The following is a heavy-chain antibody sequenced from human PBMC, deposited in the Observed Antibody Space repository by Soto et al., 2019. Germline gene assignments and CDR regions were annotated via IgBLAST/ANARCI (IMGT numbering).Heavy chain of an antibody. J-gene: IGHJ4*02. CDR3: ARAAIYDILTGYYTPAFDY. Sequence: SETLSVTCAFYVGSFSVYYWSWIRQPPGKGLEWIGEINHSGSTNYNPSLKSRVTISVDTSKNQFSLKLSSVTAADTAVYYCARAAIYDILTGYYTPAFDYWGQGTMVTVSS. V-gene: IGHV4-34*01. CDR1: VGSFSVYY. CDR2: INHSGST. D-gene: IGHD3-9*01.